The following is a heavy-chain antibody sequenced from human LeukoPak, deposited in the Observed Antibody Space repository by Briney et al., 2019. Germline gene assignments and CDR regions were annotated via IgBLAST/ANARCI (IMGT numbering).Heavy chain of an antibody. D-gene: IGHD6-13*01. CDR2: ISGSGTST. V-gene: IGHV3-23*01. CDR3: AKAVTCSPRVFDY. J-gene: IGHJ4*02. Sequence: PGGSLRPSCAASGFTFSNYGISWVRQAPGKGLEWVSGISGSGTSTYYADSVKGRFTISRDNSKTTLDLQMNSLRAEDTAVYYCAKAVTCSPRVFDYWGRGTLVTVSS. CDR1: GFTFSNYG.